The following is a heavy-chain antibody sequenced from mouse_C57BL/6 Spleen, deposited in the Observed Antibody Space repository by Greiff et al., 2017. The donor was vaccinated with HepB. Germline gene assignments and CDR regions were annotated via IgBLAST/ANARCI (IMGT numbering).Heavy chain of an antibody. V-gene: IGHV1-54*01. CDR3: ARGDYDVYFDY. D-gene: IGHD2-4*01. J-gene: IGHJ2*01. Sequence: VQLQQSGAELVRPGTSVKVSCKASGYAFTNYLIEWVKQRPGQGLEWIGVINPGSGGTNYNEKFKGKATLTADKSSSTAYMQLSSLTSEDSAVYFCARGDYDVYFDYWGQGTTLTVSS. CDR2: INPGSGGT. CDR1: GYAFTNYL.